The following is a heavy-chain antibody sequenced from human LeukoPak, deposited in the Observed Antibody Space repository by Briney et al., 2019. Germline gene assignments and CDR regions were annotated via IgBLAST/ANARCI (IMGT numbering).Heavy chain of an antibody. CDR1: GYSFSDYW. J-gene: IGHJ1*01. V-gene: IGHV5-51*01. CDR2: IYPGDSDT. Sequence: GESLKISCKGSGYSFSDYWIGWVRQMPGKGLDLMGIIYPGDSDTRYRPSFQGQVTISADKSISTAYLQWSSLKAPDTAMYYCARLHGDYAYFQPWGQGTLVTVSS. CDR3: ARLHGDYAYFQP. D-gene: IGHD4-17*01.